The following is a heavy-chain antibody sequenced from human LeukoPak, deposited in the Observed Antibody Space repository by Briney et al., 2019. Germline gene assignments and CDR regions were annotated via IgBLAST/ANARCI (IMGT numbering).Heavy chain of an antibody. Sequence: PSETLSLTCTVSGGSISSTNYLWGWIRQPPGKGLEWIGSISYTGTTYYNPSLKSRVTISVDTSKNQFSLKLSSVTAADTALYYCAKHYMGSSYNHGLDCWGQGTLVTVSS. CDR3: AKHYMGSSYNHGLDC. V-gene: IGHV4-39*01. D-gene: IGHD3-10*01. J-gene: IGHJ4*02. CDR1: GGSISSTNYL. CDR2: ISYTGTT.